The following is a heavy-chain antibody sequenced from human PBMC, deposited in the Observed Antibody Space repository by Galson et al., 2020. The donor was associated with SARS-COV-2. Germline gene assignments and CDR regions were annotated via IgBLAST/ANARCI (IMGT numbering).Heavy chain of an antibody. Sequence: ASVKVSCKASGYTFTGYYMHWVRQAPGQGLEWMGWINPNSGGTNYAQKFQGWVTMTRDTSISTAYMELSRLRSDDTAVYYCARVGYGGYYGMDVWGQGTTVTVSS. CDR1: GYTFTGYY. CDR3: ARVGYGGYYGMDV. V-gene: IGHV1-2*04. D-gene: IGHD5-12*01. J-gene: IGHJ6*02. CDR2: INPNSGGT.